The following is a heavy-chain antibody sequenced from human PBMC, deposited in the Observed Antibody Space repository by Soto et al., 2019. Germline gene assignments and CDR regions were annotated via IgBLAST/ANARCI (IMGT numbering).Heavy chain of an antibody. CDR1: GYSISSGYY. V-gene: IGHV4-38-2*02. D-gene: IGHD1-26*01. Sequence: NPSETLSLTCGVSGYSISSGYYWAWIRQTPGKGLEWIASIYHSGRTYYNPSLKSRVTISVDTSSNQFSLKLTSVTAADTAVYFCARDGGSLGPGIGYWGQGTLVTVSS. J-gene: IGHJ4*02. CDR3: ARDGGSLGPGIGY. CDR2: IYHSGRT.